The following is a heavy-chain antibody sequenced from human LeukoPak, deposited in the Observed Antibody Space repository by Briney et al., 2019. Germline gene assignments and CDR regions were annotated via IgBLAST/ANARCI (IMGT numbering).Heavy chain of an antibody. D-gene: IGHD4-17*01. CDR3: ARDTGWYFDL. V-gene: IGHV3-74*01. CDR2: ITGDGSST. J-gene: IGHJ2*01. CDR1: GFTFGGYW. Sequence: GGSLRLSCAASGFTFGGYWMHWVRQPPGKGLVWVSRITGDGSSTTCADSVKGRFTISRDNAKNTLYLQMISLRAEDTAVYYCARDTGWYFDLWGRGTLVTVSS.